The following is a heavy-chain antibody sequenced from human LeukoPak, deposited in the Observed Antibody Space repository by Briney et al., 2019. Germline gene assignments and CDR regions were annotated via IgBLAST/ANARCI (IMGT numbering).Heavy chain of an antibody. CDR2: ISGSGGST. CDR3: AKSGLAARFSGRYSYNYMDV. Sequence: GGSLRLSCAASGFTFSSYGMSWVRQAPGKGLEWVSTISGSGGSTYCADSVKGRLTISRDNSKNTLYLQMNSLRAEDTAVYYCAKSGLAARFSGRYSYNYMDVWGKGTTVTVSS. J-gene: IGHJ6*03. D-gene: IGHD6-6*01. V-gene: IGHV3-23*01. CDR1: GFTFSSYG.